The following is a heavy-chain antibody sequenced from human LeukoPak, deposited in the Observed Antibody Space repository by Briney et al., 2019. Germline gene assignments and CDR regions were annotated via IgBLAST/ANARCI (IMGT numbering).Heavy chain of an antibody. CDR1: GGSFSIYD. Sequence: SETLSLTCSVSGGSFSIYDWSWIRQPPGQGQGWKGIIYYSGNTAYYPSLKSRLTTSVDASKKQFSLKLSSVAAADNAVYYCARYVARVVTAEYYFDYWGQGTLVTVSS. D-gene: IGHD2-2*01. CDR2: IYYSGNT. V-gene: IGHV4-59*12. J-gene: IGHJ4*02. CDR3: ARYVARVVTAEYYFDY.